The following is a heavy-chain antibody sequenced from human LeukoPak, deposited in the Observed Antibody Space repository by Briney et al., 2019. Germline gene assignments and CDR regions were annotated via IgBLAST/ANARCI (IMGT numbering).Heavy chain of an antibody. Sequence: GGALRLSCAASGFTFSSYRMPWVPQATGKGLVMVSRINSARSRTSYADAVKGRFPSSRDNAKNTVYLQMNSLRAEDASVCYCATTMERGPWGQGPLVTVSS. V-gene: IGHV3-74*01. CDR2: INSARSRT. J-gene: IGHJ4*02. CDR3: ATTMERGP. D-gene: IGHD3-10*01. CDR1: GFTFSSYR.